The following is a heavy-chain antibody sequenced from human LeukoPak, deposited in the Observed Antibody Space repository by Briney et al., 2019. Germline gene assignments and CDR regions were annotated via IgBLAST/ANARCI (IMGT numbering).Heavy chain of an antibody. CDR3: AREAYYYDSSGYYYYFDY. J-gene: IGHJ4*02. Sequence: ASVKVSCTASGYTFTSYGISWVRQAPGQGLEWMGWISAYNGNTNYAQKLQGRVTMTTDTSTSTAYMELRSLRSDDTAVYYCAREAYYYDSSGYYYYFDYWGQGTLVTVSS. CDR1: GYTFTSYG. D-gene: IGHD3-22*01. V-gene: IGHV1-18*01. CDR2: ISAYNGNT.